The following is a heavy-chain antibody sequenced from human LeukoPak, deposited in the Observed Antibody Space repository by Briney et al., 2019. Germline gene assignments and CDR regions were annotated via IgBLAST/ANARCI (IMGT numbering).Heavy chain of an antibody. CDR3: ARLSLHCSGGSCYRGAFDS. J-gene: IGHJ4*02. CDR2: TSASGST. V-gene: IGHV4-61*02. CDR1: GGSVNSVSYYY. D-gene: IGHD2-15*01. Sequence: SETLSLTCTVSGGSVNSVSYYYWSWIRQPAGKGLEWIGRTSASGSTTYNPSLKSRVTMLVDTSKNQFSLTLSSVTAADTAVYYCARLSLHCSGGSCYRGAFDSWGQGTLVTVPS.